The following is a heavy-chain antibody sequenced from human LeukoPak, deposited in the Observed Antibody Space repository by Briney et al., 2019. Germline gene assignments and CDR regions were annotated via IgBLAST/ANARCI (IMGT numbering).Heavy chain of an antibody. CDR3: ARENYYDSSGYYYGYYYYYGMDV. CDR2: IYYSGST. Sequence: KASETLSLTCTVSGGSISSYYWSWIRQPPGKGLEWIGYIYYSGSTNYNPSLKSRVTISVDTSKNQFSLKLSSVTAADTAVYYCARENYYDSSGYYYGYYYYYGMDVWGQGTTVTVSS. D-gene: IGHD3-22*01. CDR1: GGSISSYY. V-gene: IGHV4-59*12. J-gene: IGHJ6*02.